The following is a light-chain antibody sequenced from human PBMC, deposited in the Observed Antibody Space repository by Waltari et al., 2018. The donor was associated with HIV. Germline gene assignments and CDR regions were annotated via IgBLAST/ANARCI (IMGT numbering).Light chain of an antibody. CDR2: RDD. CDR3: QSRDISGTHVV. J-gene: IGLJ2*01. CDR1: VLSNQY. Sequence: SHGLTQPPSVSVSPGQTAEITFSGDVLSNQYAFWYQHKAGQAPVLLIYRDDERPSEVPERFSGYSSGATVALTISGVQAEDEADYYCQSRDISGTHVVFGGGTKLTVL. V-gene: IGLV3-25*03.